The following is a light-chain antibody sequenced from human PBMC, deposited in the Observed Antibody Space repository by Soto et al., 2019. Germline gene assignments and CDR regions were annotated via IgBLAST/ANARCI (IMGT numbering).Light chain of an antibody. CDR2: EVS. CDR3: CSYAGSSTRYV. CDR1: SSDVGSYNL. J-gene: IGLJ1*01. Sequence: QSALTQPASVSGSPGQSITISCTGTSSDVGSYNLVSWYQQHPGKAPKLMIYEVSKRPSGVSNRFSGSKSGNTASLTISGLQAGDEADYSCCSYAGSSTRYVFGTGTQLTVL. V-gene: IGLV2-23*02.